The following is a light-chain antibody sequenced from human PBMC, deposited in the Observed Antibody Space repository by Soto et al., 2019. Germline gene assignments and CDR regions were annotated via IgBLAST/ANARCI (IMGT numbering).Light chain of an antibody. V-gene: IGKV3D-15*03. CDR2: QTS. CDR1: QGIGDT. CDR3: HQRQSWPRT. J-gene: IGKJ1*01. Sequence: EVVMRQSPATLSVSPGEGATLSFSASQGIGDTLAWYQHRPGQAPRLLIYQTSLRAAGIPARFSASGSGTDFTLTISDVQPEDFALYYCHQRQSWPRTFGQGTKVDI.